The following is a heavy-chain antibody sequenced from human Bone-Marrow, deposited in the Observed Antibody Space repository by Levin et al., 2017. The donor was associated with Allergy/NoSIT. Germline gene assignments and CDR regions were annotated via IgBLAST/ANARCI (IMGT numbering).Heavy chain of an antibody. CDR3: ARRARIGYSGYTYYFDY. V-gene: IGHV4-34*01. J-gene: IGHJ4*02. CDR2: INHSGST. CDR1: GGSFSGYY. Sequence: SETLSLTCAVYGGSFSGYYWSWIRQPPGKGLEWIGEINHSGSTNYNPSLKSRVTISVDTSKNQFSLKLSSVTAADTAVYYCARRARIGYSGYTYYFDYWGQGTLVTVSS. D-gene: IGHD5-12*01.